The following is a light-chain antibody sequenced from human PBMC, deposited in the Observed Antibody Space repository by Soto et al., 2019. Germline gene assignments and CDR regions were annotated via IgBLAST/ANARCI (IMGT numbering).Light chain of an antibody. CDR2: LGS. CDR3: MQALQTWT. J-gene: IGKJ1*01. V-gene: IGKV2-28*01. CDR1: QSLLHSNGYNY. Sequence: DIVMTQSPLSLPVTPGEPASISCRSSQSLLHSNGYNYLDWYLQKPGQSPQLLIYLGSNRASGXPXXFSGSGSGTDFTLKISRGEAEDVGVYYCMQALQTWTFGQGTKVEIK.